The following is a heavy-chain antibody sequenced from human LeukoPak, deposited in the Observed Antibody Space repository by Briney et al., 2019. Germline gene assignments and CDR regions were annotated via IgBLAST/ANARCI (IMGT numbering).Heavy chain of an antibody. CDR2: ISWNSGSI. CDR3: AKSTQYDFWSGYNDY. CDR1: GFTFDDYA. J-gene: IGHJ4*02. V-gene: IGHV3-9*01. D-gene: IGHD3-3*01. Sequence: GGSLRLSCAASGFTFDDYAMHWVRQAPGKGLEWVSGISWNSGSIGYADSVKGRFTISRDNAKNSLYLQMNSLRAEDTALYYCAKSTQYDFWSGYNDYWGQGTLVTVSS.